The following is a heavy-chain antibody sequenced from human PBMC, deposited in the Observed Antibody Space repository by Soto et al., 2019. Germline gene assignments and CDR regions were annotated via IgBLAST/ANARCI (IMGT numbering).Heavy chain of an antibody. J-gene: IGHJ3*02. V-gene: IGHV4-39*01. CDR2: IYYSGST. CDR1: GGSISRSYY. D-gene: IGHD3-16*01. Sequence: SETLSLTCTVSGGSISRSYYWGWIRQPPGKGLEWIGSIYYSGSTFYNPSLKRRVTISVDTSRNQFSLKLSSVTAADTAVYYCTGYHLGVMVTFDIWGQGTMVTVSS. CDR3: TGYHLGVMVTFDI.